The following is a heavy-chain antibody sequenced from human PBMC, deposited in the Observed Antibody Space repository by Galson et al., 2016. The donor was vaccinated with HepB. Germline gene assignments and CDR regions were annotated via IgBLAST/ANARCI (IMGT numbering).Heavy chain of an antibody. CDR2: IKHDGSEE. CDR3: ATSRPLDY. CDR1: GFTFLKYW. Sequence: SLRLSCAASGFTFLKYWMTWVRQAPGKGLEWVANIKHDGSEEYYVDSVKGRFTISRDNAKYSLYLQMNSLRAEDTAVYYCATSRPLDYWGQGTLVTVSP. J-gene: IGHJ4*02. V-gene: IGHV3-7*02.